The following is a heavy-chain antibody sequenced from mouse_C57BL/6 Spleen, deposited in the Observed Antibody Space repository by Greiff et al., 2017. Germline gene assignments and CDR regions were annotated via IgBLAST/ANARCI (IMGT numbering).Heavy chain of an antibody. CDR1: GYTFTDYN. CDR3: ARHEGWLRRGAMDY. CDR2: INPNNGGT. J-gene: IGHJ4*01. V-gene: IGHV1-18*01. Sequence: VQLQQSGPELVKPGASVKIPCKASGYTFTDYNMDWVKQSHGKSLEWIGDINPNNGGTIYNQKFKGKATLTVDKSSSTAYMELRSLTSEDTAVYYCARHEGWLRRGAMDYWGKGTSVTVSS. D-gene: IGHD2-2*01.